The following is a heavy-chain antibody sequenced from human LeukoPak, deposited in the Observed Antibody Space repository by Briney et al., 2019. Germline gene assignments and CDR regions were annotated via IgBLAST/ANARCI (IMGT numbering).Heavy chain of an antibody. CDR3: ARDSSYPDYYYYYGIDV. CDR1: GYTFTSYG. V-gene: IGHV1-18*01. CDR2: ISADSGIT. Sequence: ASVKVFCKASGYTFTSYGISWVRQAPGQGLEWMGWISADSGITNYAEKVQGRVTMTTDTSTSTAYMELRSLRSDDTAVYYCARDSSYPDYYYYYGIDVWGQGTAVTVSS. J-gene: IGHJ6*02.